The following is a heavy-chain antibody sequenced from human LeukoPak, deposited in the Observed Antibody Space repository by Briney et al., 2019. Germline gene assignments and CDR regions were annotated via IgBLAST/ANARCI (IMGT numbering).Heavy chain of an antibody. CDR3: TGDPIKAPEKNFGQ. V-gene: IGHV1-2*02. Sequence: ASLKVSCKTSGYKFGTYYIHWVRQAPGQGLEWMGWIYPNTGATSYAQRFKGRVTVTSDTSIDTAYMEFNRLQSDDKAVYYCTGDPIKAPEKNFGQWGQGTQVTVS. CDR1: GYKFGTYY. CDR2: IYPNTGAT. J-gene: IGHJ4*02.